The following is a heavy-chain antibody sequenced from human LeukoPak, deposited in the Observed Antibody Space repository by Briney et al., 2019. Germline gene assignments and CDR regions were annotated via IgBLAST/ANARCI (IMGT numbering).Heavy chain of an antibody. D-gene: IGHD3-10*01. CDR1: GYTFTSYA. Sequence: GASVKVSCKASGYTFTSYAMHWVRQAPGQRLEWMGWINAGNGNTKYSQKFQGRVTITRDTSASTAYMELSSLRSGDTAVYYCARDRAPITMVRGVINWFDPWGQGTLVTVSS. CDR2: INAGNGNT. J-gene: IGHJ5*02. V-gene: IGHV1-3*01. CDR3: ARDRAPITMVRGVINWFDP.